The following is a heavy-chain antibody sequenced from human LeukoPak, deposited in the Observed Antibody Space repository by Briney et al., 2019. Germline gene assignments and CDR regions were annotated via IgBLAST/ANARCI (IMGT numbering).Heavy chain of an antibody. CDR3: AKGPYSGYYFDY. D-gene: IGHD5-12*01. CDR1: GFTFSSYA. V-gene: IGHV3-30-3*01. CDR2: ISYDGSNK. J-gene: IGHJ4*02. Sequence: GGSLRLSCAASGFTFSSYAMHWVRQAPGKGLEWVAVISYDGSNKYYADSVKGRFTISRDNSKNTLYLQMNSLRAEDTAVYYCAKGPYSGYYFDYWGQGTLVTVSS.